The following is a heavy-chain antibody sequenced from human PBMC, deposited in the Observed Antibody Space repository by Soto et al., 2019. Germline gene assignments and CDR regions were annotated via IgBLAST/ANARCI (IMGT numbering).Heavy chain of an antibody. D-gene: IGHD3-10*01. J-gene: IGHJ4*02. Sequence: QVQLVQSGAEVKKTGSSVKVSCKASGGIFSTYAISWLRQAPGQGLEWMGGIIPLFGTPNDAQRFQGRATITADEATSTAYMELSRLRSEDTAVYYCARDRDDYGSGNYYNRIDFWGQGTLVTVSS. CDR2: IIPLFGTP. CDR3: ARDRDDYGSGNYYNRIDF. CDR1: GGIFSTYA. V-gene: IGHV1-69*01.